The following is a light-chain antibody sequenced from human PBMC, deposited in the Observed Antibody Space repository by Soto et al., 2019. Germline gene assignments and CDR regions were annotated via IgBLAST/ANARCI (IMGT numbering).Light chain of an antibody. CDR2: SNN. CDR1: SSNIGSNT. CDR3: AAWDDSLNGPHVV. V-gene: IGLV1-44*01. J-gene: IGLJ2*01. Sequence: QSVLTQPPSASGTPGQRVTISCSGSSSNIGSNTVNWYQQLPGTAPKLLIYSNNQRPSGVPDRFSGSKSGTSASLVISGLQSEDEADYYCAAWDDSLNGPHVVFGGGTKVTVL.